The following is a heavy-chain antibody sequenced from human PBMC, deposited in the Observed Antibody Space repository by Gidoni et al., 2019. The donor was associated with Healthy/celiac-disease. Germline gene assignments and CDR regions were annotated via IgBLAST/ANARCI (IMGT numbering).Heavy chain of an antibody. V-gene: IGHV4-34*01. D-gene: IGHD7-27*01. Sequence: QVQLQQWGAGLLKPSETLSLTCAVYGGSFSGYYWSWIRQPPGKGLEWIGEINHSGSTNYNPSLKSRVTISVDTSKNQFSLKLSSVTAADTAVYYCARGGWGPGGWFDPWGQGTLVTVSS. CDR2: INHSGST. CDR1: GGSFSGYY. CDR3: ARGGWGPGGWFDP. J-gene: IGHJ5*02.